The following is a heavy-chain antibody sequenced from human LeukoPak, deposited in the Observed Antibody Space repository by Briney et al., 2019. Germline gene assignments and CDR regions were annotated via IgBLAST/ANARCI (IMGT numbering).Heavy chain of an antibody. D-gene: IGHD3-9*01. V-gene: IGHV1-2*02. CDR3: ARERIRYFDWLPLENYYGMDV. CDR2: INPNSGGT. J-gene: IGHJ6*02. CDR1: GYTFTGYY. Sequence: ASVKVSCKASGYTFTGYYMHWVRQAPGQGLEWMGWINPNSGGTNYAQKFQGRVTMTRDTSISTAYMELSRLRSNDTAVYYCARERIRYFDWLPLENYYGMDVWGQGTTVTVSS.